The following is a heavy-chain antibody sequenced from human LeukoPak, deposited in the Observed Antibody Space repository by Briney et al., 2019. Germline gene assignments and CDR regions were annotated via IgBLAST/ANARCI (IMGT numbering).Heavy chain of an antibody. D-gene: IGHD3-10*01. V-gene: IGHV4-30-2*01. Sequence: KSSETLSLTCAVSGGSISSGDYSWNWIRQPPGKGLEWIGYIYHTGHTFYNPSLKSRVTMSVDRSNNQFSLRLTSVTAADTAVYYCARVFFLRENPGSWFDPWGQGTLVTVSP. CDR3: ARVFFLRENPGSWFDP. CDR1: GGSISSGDYS. CDR2: IYHTGHT. J-gene: IGHJ5*02.